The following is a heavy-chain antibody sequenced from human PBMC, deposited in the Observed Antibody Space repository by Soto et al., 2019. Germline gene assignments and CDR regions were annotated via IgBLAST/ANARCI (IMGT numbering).Heavy chain of an antibody. CDR3: ARRNYDILTGYYNFDY. CDR1: GFIFSSHS. Sequence: EVQLVESGGGLVQPGGSLRLSCAASGFIFSSHSMNWVRQAPGKGLEWVSHISSSSSTIYYADSVKGRFTISRDNAKNSLYLQMNSLRDEDTAVYYCARRNYDILTGYYNFDYWGQGTLVTVSS. J-gene: IGHJ4*02. CDR2: ISSSSSTI. V-gene: IGHV3-48*02. D-gene: IGHD3-9*01.